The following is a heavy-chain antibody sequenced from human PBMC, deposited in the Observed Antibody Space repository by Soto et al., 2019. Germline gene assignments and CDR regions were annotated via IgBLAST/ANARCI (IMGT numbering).Heavy chain of an antibody. CDR1: GYTFTGYY. CDR2: INPNSGGT. V-gene: IGHV1-2*04. D-gene: IGHD5-18*01. CDR3: ATVGPTAAMVGFDY. Sequence: ASVKVSCKASGYTFTGYYMHWVRQAPGQGLEWMGWINPNSGGTNYAQKFQGWVTMTRDTSISTAYMELSSLRSEDTAVYYCATVGPTAAMVGFDYWGQGTLVTVSS. J-gene: IGHJ4*02.